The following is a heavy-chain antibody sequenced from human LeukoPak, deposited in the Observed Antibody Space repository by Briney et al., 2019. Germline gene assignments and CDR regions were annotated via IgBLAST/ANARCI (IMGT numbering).Heavy chain of an antibody. Sequence: SETLSLTCTVSGYSISSGYYWGWIRQPPGKGLEWIGSIYHSGSTYYNPSLKSRVTISVDTSKNQFSLKLSSVTAADTAVYYCAREGPREMATTHIDYWGQGTLVTVSS. CDR1: GYSISSGYY. D-gene: IGHD5-24*01. J-gene: IGHJ4*02. CDR3: AREGPREMATTHIDY. CDR2: IYHSGST. V-gene: IGHV4-38-2*02.